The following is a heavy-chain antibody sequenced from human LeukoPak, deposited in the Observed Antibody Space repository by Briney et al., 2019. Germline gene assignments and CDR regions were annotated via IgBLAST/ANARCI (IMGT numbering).Heavy chain of an antibody. V-gene: IGHV3-20*04. J-gene: IGHJ4*02. CDR1: GFIFDDYD. CDR2: INWNGNTI. CDR3: AKPFGFLEWLYGGYFDS. D-gene: IGHD3-3*01. Sequence: GGSLRLSCAASGFIFDDYDMNWVRQAPGKGLEWVSHINWNGNTIGYGDSVKGRFTISRDNSKNTVFLQMHSLTAEDTAVYYCAKPFGFLEWLYGGYFDSWGQGTLVTVSS.